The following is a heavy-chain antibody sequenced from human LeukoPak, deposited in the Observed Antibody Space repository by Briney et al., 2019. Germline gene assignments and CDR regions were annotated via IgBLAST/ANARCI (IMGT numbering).Heavy chain of an antibody. J-gene: IGHJ4*02. CDR3: ARDGHAPHSPYYFHS. CDR1: GDSVSSNSAA. V-gene: IGHV6-1*01. D-gene: IGHD2-15*01. Sequence: SQTLSLTCAVSGDSVSSNSAAWNWIRQSPSRGLEWLGRTYYRSKWYYDYAVSVKSRITFNPDTSKNQFSLQLNSVTPEDTAVYFCARDGHAPHSPYYFHSWGQGTLVTVSS. CDR2: TYYRSKWYY.